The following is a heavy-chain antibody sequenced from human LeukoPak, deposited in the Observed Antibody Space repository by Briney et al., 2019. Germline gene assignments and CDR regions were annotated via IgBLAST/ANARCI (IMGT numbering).Heavy chain of an antibody. Sequence: SETLSLTCAVSGYSISSGYYWGWIRPPPGKGLEWIGSIYHSGSNYYNPSLKSRVTISADTSKNQFSLKLSSVTAPDTAVYYCARIPYGDCRGGTFDPWGQGTLVTVSS. CDR3: ARIPYGDCRGGTFDP. D-gene: IGHD4-17*01. V-gene: IGHV4-38-2*01. J-gene: IGHJ5*02. CDR2: IYHSGSN. CDR1: GYSISSGYY.